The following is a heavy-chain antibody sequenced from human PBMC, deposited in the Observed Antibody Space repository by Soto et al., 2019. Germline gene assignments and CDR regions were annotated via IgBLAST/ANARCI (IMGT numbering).Heavy chain of an antibody. CDR1: GYTFTHYY. CDR2: INPKTGDT. CDR3: ARVPGHKNSRGDY. J-gene: IGHJ4*02. V-gene: IGHV1-2*02. Sequence: QVQLVQSGAEVKKPGASVSVSCKASGYTFTHYYIHWVRRAPGQGLEWMGLINPKTGDTNFAQKFRDRVTMTRDTSTNTANMKLSSLRSDDTDVYYCARVPGHKNSRGDYWGQGTPVTVSS. D-gene: IGHD1-7*01.